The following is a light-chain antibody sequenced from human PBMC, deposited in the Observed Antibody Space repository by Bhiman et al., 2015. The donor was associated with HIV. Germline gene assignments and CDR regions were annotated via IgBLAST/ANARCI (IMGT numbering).Light chain of an antibody. CDR1: KLGDKY. J-gene: IGLJ2*01. Sequence: SYELTQPPSVSVSPGQTANITCSGDKLGDKYVCWYQQKPGQSPVVVIYQDNKRPSGIPERISGSNSGNTATLTISGTQPMDEADYYCQGWDSSTVVFGGGTKLTVL. CDR3: QGWDSSTVV. V-gene: IGLV3-1*01. CDR2: QDN.